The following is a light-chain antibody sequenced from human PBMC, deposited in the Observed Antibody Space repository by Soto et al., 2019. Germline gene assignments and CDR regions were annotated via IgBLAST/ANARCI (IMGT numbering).Light chain of an antibody. J-gene: IGKJ1*01. V-gene: IGKV3-20*01. Sequence: EIVLTQSPGTLSLSPGERATLSCRASQSLTSNQLVWYQQKPGQAPRRLIYGTFNRATGIPDRCSGSGSETDFTLTISRLEPEDFAVYYCQVYGSSLTWAFGQGTKVDIK. CDR2: GTF. CDR1: QSLTSNQ. CDR3: QVYGSSLTWA.